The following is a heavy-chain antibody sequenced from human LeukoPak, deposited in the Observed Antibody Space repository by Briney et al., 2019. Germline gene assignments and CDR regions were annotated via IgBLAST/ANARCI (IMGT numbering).Heavy chain of an antibody. J-gene: IGHJ4*02. CDR3: ARDRGYSYGHPFDY. CDR2: TWHDGSNK. D-gene: IGHD5-12*01. Sequence: GGSLRLSCAASGFTFSSYAMSWVRQAPGKGLEWVALTWHDGSNKYYADSVKGRFTISRDNSKNTLYLQMNSLRAEDTAVYYCARDRGYSYGHPFDYWGQGTLVTVSS. CDR1: GFTFSSYA. V-gene: IGHV3-33*08.